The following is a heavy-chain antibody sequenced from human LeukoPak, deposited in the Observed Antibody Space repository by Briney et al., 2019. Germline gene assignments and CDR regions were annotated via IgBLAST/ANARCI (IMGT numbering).Heavy chain of an antibody. V-gene: IGHV4-34*01. J-gene: IGHJ1*01. CDR3: ARVDNQGAEYLRH. Sequence: SETLSLTCAVYGEAFSGYFWTCIRQPPGKGLEGLGEINDSGSTNYNPSLKSRVTISVDTSKNQFSLRLPSVTAADSAVYYCARVDNQGAEYLRHWGRGTLVTVSS. CDR1: GEAFSGYF. D-gene: IGHD1-14*01. CDR2: INDSGST.